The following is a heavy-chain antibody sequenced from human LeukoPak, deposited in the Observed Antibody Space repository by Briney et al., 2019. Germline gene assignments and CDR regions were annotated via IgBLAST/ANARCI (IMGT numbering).Heavy chain of an antibody. Sequence: SVEVSCTASGGTFSSYAISWVRQAPGQGLEWMGGIIPIFGTANYAQKFQGRVTITADESTSTAYMELSSLRSEDTAVYYCARLVDTATPGSLGYYGMDVWGQGTTATVSS. CDR3: ARLVDTATPGSLGYYGMDV. D-gene: IGHD5-18*01. CDR2: IIPIFGTA. V-gene: IGHV1-69*01. J-gene: IGHJ6*02. CDR1: GGTFSSYA.